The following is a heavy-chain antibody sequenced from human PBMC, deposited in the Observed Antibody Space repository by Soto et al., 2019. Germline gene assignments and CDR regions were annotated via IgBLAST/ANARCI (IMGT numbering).Heavy chain of an antibody. D-gene: IGHD2-15*01. CDR3: ARGRYCLTGRCFPNWFDS. CDR1: GDSISTVDYF. J-gene: IGHJ5*01. CDR2: IYKSATT. Sequence: SETLSLTCSVSGDSISTVDYFWAWIRQPPGQALEYIGYIYKSATTYYNPSFESRFAISLDTSKSQFSLNVTSVTAADTAVYFCARGRYCLTGRCFPNWFDSWDQGTLVTVSS. V-gene: IGHV4-30-4*01.